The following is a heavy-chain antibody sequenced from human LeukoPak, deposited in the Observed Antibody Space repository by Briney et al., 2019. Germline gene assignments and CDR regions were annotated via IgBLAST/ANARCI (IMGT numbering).Heavy chain of an antibody. CDR1: GFTFSSYA. CDR3: ARGGTSDAFDI. J-gene: IGHJ3*02. V-gene: IGHV3-30-3*01. Sequence: PEGSLRLSCAASGFTFSSYAKHWVRQAPGKGLEWVAVISYDGSNKYYADSVKGRLTISRDNSKNTLYLQMNSLRAEDTAVYYCARGGTSDAFDIWGQGTMVTVSS. D-gene: IGHD1-26*01. CDR2: ISYDGSNK.